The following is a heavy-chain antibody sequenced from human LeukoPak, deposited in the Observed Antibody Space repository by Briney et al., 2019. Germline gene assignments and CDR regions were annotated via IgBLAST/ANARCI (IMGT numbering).Heavy chain of an antibody. D-gene: IGHD5-18*01. J-gene: IGHJ4*02. CDR2: ISGGGGST. Sequence: QSGGSLRLSCAASGFTFSSYAMSWVRQAPGKGLEWVSAISGGGGSTYYADSVKGRFTISRDNSKNTLYLQMNSLRAEDTGVYYCAKDSGYSHAWGQGTLVTVSS. CDR1: GFTFSSYA. V-gene: IGHV3-23*01. CDR3: AKDSGYSHA.